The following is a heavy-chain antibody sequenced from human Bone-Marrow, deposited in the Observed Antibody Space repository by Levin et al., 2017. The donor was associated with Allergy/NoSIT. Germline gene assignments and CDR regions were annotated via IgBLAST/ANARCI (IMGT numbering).Heavy chain of an antibody. D-gene: IGHD3-16*01. CDR2: SKTNSDGGTT. CDR1: GFTFSGAW. V-gene: IGHV3-15*01. Sequence: GGSLRLSCAASGFTFSGAWMTWVRQAPGKGLEWVGRSKTNSDGGTTDYGAPVKGRFTISRDDSKNTLYLQMNSLKNEDTAVYYCTATLGYWGQGTLVTVSS. J-gene: IGHJ4*02. CDR3: TATLGY.